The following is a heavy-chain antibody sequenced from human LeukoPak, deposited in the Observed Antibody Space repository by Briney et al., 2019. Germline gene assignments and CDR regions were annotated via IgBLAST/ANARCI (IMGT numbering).Heavy chain of an antibody. J-gene: IGHJ6*02. CDR3: ARGRIRYSSGWYLYYYGMDV. CDR2: MNPNSGNT. V-gene: IGHV1-8*01. Sequence: ASVKVSCKASGYTFTSYDINWVRQVTGQGLEWMGWMNPNSGNTGYAQKFQGRVTMTRNTSISTAYMELSSLRSEDTAVYYCARGRIRYSSGWYLYYYGMDVWGQGTTVTVSS. CDR1: GYTFTSYD. D-gene: IGHD6-19*01.